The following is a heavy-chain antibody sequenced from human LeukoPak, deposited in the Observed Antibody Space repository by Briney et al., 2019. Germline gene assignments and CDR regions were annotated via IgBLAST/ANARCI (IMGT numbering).Heavy chain of an antibody. V-gene: IGHV1-2*02. CDR1: GYTLTDYY. CDR3: ARDWRGSYFPDF. D-gene: IGHD1-26*01. J-gene: IGHJ4*02. CDR2: INPNSGDT. Sequence: GASMKVSCKASGYTLTDYYMHWVRQAPGQGLEWMGWINPNSGDTNYAQNFQGRVTMTRDTSISTAYMELGRLTSDDTAIYYCARDWRGSYFPDFWGQGTLVTVSS.